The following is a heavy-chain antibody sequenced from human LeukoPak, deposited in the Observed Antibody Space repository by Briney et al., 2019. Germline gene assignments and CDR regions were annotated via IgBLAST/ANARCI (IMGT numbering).Heavy chain of an antibody. Sequence: PSETLSLTCTVSGGSISSSAYHWGWIRQPPGKGLEWIGSIHNSGSTYYNPSLKSRVTISVRTSKNQFSLKLSSVTAADTAVYYCARRRAMIVRVFDYWGQGTLVTVSS. V-gene: IGHV4-39*01. J-gene: IGHJ4*02. CDR1: GGSISSSAYH. CDR3: ARRRAMIVRVFDY. CDR2: IHNSGST. D-gene: IGHD3-22*01.